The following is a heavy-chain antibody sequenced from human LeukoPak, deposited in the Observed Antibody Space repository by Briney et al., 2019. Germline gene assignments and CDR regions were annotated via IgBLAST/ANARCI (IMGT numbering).Heavy chain of an antibody. Sequence: SETLSLTCAVSGGSIGSGGYSWSWIRQPPGKGLEWIGYIYHSGSTYYNPSLKSRVTISVDTSKNQFSLKLYSVTAADTAVYYCARRTSWSGYKYYFDYWGQGTLVTVSS. CDR2: IYHSGST. V-gene: IGHV4-30-2*01. CDR1: GGSIGSGGYS. CDR3: ARRTSWSGYKYYFDY. D-gene: IGHD3-3*01. J-gene: IGHJ4*02.